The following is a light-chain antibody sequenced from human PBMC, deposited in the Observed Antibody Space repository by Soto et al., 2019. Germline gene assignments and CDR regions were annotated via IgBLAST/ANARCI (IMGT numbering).Light chain of an antibody. V-gene: IGLV2-14*01. CDR3: SSYTSITTHV. CDR2: EVT. J-gene: IGLJ1*01. Sequence: QSALTQPASVSGSPGQSITISCTGTSSDVGGYNYVSWFQQHPGKAPKLMIYEVTNRPSGVSNRFSGSKSGSRASLTISGLQAEDEADYYCSSYTSITTHVFGTGTKVTVL. CDR1: SSDVGGYNY.